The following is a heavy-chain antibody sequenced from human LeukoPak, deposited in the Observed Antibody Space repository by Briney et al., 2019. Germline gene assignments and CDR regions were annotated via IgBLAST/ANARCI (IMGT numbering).Heavy chain of an antibody. J-gene: IGHJ4*02. V-gene: IGHV3-23*01. CDR2: SGSGGST. CDR3: APTRTPAIHDY. Sequence: GGSLRLSCAASGFTFSNYAMSWVRQAPGKGLEWVSSSGSGGSTNYADSVKGRFTISRDNSKNTLYLQMNSLRAEDTAVYYCAPTRTPAIHDYWGQGTLVTVSS. CDR1: GFTFSNYA.